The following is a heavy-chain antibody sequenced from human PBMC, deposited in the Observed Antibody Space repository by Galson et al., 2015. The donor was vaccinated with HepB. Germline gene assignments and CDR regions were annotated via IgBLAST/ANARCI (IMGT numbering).Heavy chain of an antibody. D-gene: IGHD5-18*01. CDR1: GFTFSSYG. CDR2: IWYVGSNK. CDR3: AREGGYYYYYYYGMDV. Sequence: SLRLSCAASGFTFSSYGMHCVRQAPGKGLEWVADIWYVGSNKYYADSVKGRFTLPRDNSRKTLYLQMNSLRAEDTAVYYCAREGGYYYYYYYGMDVWGQGTTVTVSS. J-gene: IGHJ6*02. V-gene: IGHV3-33*08.